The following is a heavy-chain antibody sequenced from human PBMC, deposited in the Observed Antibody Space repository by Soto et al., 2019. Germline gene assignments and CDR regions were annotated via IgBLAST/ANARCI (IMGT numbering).Heavy chain of an antibody. J-gene: IGHJ6*03. CDR3: AKDAYDFWSGYYSVDYMDV. V-gene: IGHV3-23*01. D-gene: IGHD3-3*01. Sequence: EVQLLESGGGLVQPGGSLRLSCAASGFTFSSYAMSWVRQAPGKGLEWVSAISGSGGSTYYADSVKGRFTISRDNSKNTLYLQMYSLRAEDTAVYYCAKDAYDFWSGYYSVDYMDVWGKGTTVTVSS. CDR2: ISGSGGST. CDR1: GFTFSSYA.